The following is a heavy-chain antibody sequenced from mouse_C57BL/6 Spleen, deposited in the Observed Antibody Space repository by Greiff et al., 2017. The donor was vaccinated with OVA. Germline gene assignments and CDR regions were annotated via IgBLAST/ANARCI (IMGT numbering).Heavy chain of an antibody. CDR3: ARLLLYFDV. CDR1: GYTFTDYY. Sequence: VQLQQSGPELVKPGASVKMSCKASGYTFTDYYMHWVKPSHGKSLEWIGYIYPNNGGNGYNQKFKGQATLTVDKSSSPAYMERRSLTSEDSAGYYCARLLLYFDVWGTGTTVTVSS. J-gene: IGHJ1*03. V-gene: IGHV1-34*01. D-gene: IGHD2-3*01. CDR2: IYPNNGGN.